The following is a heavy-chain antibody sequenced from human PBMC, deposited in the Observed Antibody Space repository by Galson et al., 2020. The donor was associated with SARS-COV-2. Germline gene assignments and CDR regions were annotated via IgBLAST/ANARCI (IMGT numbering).Heavy chain of an antibody. Sequence: GESLKISCAASGFTFSSYGMHWVRQAPGKGLEWVAVIWYDGSNKYYADSVKGRFTISRDNSKNTLYLQMNSLRAEDTAMYYCARERGLYYFDYWGQGTLVTVSS. CDR1: GFTFSSYG. J-gene: IGHJ4*02. CDR2: IWYDGSNK. V-gene: IGHV3-33*01. D-gene: IGHD3-10*01. CDR3: ARERGLYYFDY.